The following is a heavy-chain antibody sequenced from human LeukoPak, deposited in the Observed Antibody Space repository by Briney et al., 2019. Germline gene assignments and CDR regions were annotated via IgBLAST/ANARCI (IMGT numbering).Heavy chain of an antibody. CDR2: ISTSWST. D-gene: IGHD6-13*01. Sequence: SETLSLTCTISRGSISTYYWSWIRQPPGKGLEWTGYISTSWSTNYNPSLKSRVTTSVDTSKNQFSLNLTSVTAADTAVYYCASAYSNNWYEFDYWGQGTLVTVSS. J-gene: IGHJ4*02. CDR3: ASAYSNNWYEFDY. CDR1: RGSISTYY. V-gene: IGHV4-4*09.